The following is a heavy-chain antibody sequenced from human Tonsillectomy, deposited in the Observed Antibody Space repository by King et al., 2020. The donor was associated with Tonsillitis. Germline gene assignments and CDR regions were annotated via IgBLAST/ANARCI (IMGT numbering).Heavy chain of an antibody. CDR3: TTRHRIGLNWFDP. CDR1: GFTFSNAW. V-gene: IGHV3-15*01. J-gene: IGHJ5*02. D-gene: IGHD3-22*01. CDR2: IKSKTDGGTT. Sequence: QLVQSGGGLVKPGGSLRLSCAASGFTFSNAWMSWVRQAPGKGLEWVGRIKSKTDGGTTDYAAPVKGRFTISRDDSKTTLYLQLNSLTPEDTAVYYCTTRHRIGLNWFDPWGQGTLVTVSS.